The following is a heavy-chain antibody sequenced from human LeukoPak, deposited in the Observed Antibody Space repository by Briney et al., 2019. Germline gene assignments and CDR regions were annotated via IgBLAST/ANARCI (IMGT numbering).Heavy chain of an antibody. D-gene: IGHD4-17*01. CDR2: MYYSGST. Sequence: PSETLSLTCTVSGGSISSSSYYWGWIRQPPGKGLEWIGSMYYSGSTYLKPSLKSRVTISVDTSKNQFSLKLRSVTAADTAMYYCTGEEGWGTVPDGFDIWGQGTMVTVSS. CDR1: GGSISSSSYY. V-gene: IGHV4-39*07. CDR3: TGEEGWGTVPDGFDI. J-gene: IGHJ3*02.